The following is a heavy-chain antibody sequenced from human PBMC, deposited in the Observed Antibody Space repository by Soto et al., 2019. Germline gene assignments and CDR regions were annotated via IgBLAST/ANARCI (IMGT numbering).Heavy chain of an antibody. CDR3: AQTMTTVTMEIDY. J-gene: IGHJ4*02. D-gene: IGHD4-17*01. Sequence: GGSLRLSCAASGFTFSSYGMHWVRQAPGKGLEWVAVISYDGSNKYYADSVKGRFTISRDNSKNTLYLQMNSLRAEDTAVYYCAQTMTTVTMEIDYWGQGTLVTVSS. CDR1: GFTFSSYG. CDR2: ISYDGSNK. V-gene: IGHV3-30*18.